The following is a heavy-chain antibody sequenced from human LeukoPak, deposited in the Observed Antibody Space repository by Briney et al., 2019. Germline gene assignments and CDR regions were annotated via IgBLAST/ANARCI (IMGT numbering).Heavy chain of an antibody. V-gene: IGHV3-23*01. CDR3: AKDQSKGRSTMVRGVGGFDY. CDR2: VSGSGGST. J-gene: IGHJ4*02. CDR1: GFTFRSSA. Sequence: SGGSLRLSCADSGFTFRSSAMRGVRQAPGKGLEWVSAVSGSGGSTYYADSVKGRFTISRDNYKNTLYLQMNSVRAEDTAVYYCAKDQSKGRSTMVRGVGGFDYWGQGTLVSVSS. D-gene: IGHD3-10*01.